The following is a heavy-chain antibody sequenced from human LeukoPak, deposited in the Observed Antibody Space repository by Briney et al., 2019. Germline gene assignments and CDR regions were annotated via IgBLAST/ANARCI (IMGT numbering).Heavy chain of an antibody. V-gene: IGHV3-21*01. D-gene: IGHD2-2*01. CDR3: AREGIWGYCSSTSCYNYYYGMDV. Sequence: GGSLRLSCAASGFTFSDYSMNWVRQAPGKGLEWVSSISSSSSYIYYADSVKGRFTISRDNAKNSLYLQMNSLRAEDTAVYYCAREGIWGYCSSTSCYNYYYGMDVWGQGTTVTVSS. CDR2: ISSSSSYI. CDR1: GFTFSDYS. J-gene: IGHJ6*02.